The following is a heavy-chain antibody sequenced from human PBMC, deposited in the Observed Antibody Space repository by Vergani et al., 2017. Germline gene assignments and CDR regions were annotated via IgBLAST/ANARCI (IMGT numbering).Heavy chain of an antibody. CDR2: IKSKTDGGTT. D-gene: IGHD2-21*02. J-gene: IGHJ4*02. Sequence: EVQLVESGGGLVKPGGSLRLSCAASGFTFSNAWMSWVRQAPGKGLEWVGRIKSKTDGGTTDYAAPVKGRFTISRDDSKNTLYLQMNSLRAEDTAVYYCAKGGTSVVVTALDYWGQGTLVTVSS. V-gene: IGHV3-15*01. CDR1: GFTFSNAW. CDR3: AKGGTSVVVTALDY.